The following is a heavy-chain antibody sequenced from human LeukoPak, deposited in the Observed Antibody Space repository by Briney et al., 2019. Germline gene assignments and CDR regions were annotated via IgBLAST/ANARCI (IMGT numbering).Heavy chain of an antibody. CDR2: MSSSSTHI. J-gene: IGHJ4*02. V-gene: IGHV3-21*01. D-gene: IGHD6-19*01. Sequence: GGSLRLSCVASGFTFSSYSMNWVRQAPGKGLEWVSSMSSSSTHINHADSVKGRFTISRDNAKNSLYLQMNSLRAEDTAVYYCARELGQWLALDYWGQGTLVTVSS. CDR1: GFTFSSYS. CDR3: ARELGQWLALDY.